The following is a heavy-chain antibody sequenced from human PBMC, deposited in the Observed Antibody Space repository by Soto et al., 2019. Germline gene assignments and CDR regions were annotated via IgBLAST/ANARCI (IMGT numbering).Heavy chain of an antibody. D-gene: IGHD3-22*01. J-gene: IGHJ5*02. Sequence: GGSLRLSCAASGFTFSSYAMHWVRQAPGKGLEWVAVISYDGSNKYYADSVKGRFTISRDNSKNTLYLQMNSLRAEDTAVYYCARDLYYDSSGYSHNWFDPWGQGTLVTVSS. CDR1: GFTFSSYA. CDR2: ISYDGSNK. V-gene: IGHV3-30-3*01. CDR3: ARDLYYDSSGYSHNWFDP.